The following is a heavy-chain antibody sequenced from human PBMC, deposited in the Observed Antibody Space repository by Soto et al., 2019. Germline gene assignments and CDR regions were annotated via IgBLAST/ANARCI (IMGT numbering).Heavy chain of an antibody. J-gene: IGHJ6*02. D-gene: IGHD5-12*01. V-gene: IGHV4-59*01. Sequence: QVQLQGAAPGLVKPSETLSLPFTVSCCSLSRYWLSLVRWPPGEGIGLVGYIYFNGSTNFNPSLKSRVTISVDTSKNQFSLKLSSVTAADTAVYYCARDRPARASGYPLSPPYYYYVMDVWGQGTTVTVSS. CDR2: IYFNGST. CDR1: CCSLSRYW. CDR3: ARDRPARASGYPLSPPYYYYVMDV.